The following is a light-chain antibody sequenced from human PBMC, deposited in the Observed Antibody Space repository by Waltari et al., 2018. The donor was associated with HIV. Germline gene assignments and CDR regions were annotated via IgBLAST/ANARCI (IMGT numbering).Light chain of an antibody. Sequence: DIQLTQSPSFLPASVGYRVTITCRASQDISSYLAWYQQKPGKAPKLLIYAASTLQSGVPSRFSGSGSGTEFTLTISSLQPEDFATYYCQHLNSYPYTFGQGTKLEIK. J-gene: IGKJ2*01. CDR3: QHLNSYPYT. V-gene: IGKV1-9*01. CDR2: AAS. CDR1: QDISSY.